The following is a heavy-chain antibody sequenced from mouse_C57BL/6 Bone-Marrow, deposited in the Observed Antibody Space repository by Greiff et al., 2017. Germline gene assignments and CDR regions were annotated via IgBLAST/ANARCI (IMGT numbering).Heavy chain of an antibody. D-gene: IGHD3-1*01. CDR2: INPSSGYP. CDR1: GYTFTSYT. J-gene: IGHJ2*01. V-gene: IGHV1-4*01. CDR3: ARSALLDY. Sequence: VMLVESGAELARPGASVKMSCKASGYTFTSYTMHWVKQRPGQGLEWIGYINPSSGYPKYNQKFKDKAPLTADKSSSTAYMQLSSLTSEDSAVYYCARSALLDYWGQGTTLTVAA.